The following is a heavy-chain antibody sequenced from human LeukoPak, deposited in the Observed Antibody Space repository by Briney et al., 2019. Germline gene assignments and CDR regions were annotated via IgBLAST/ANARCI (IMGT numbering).Heavy chain of an antibody. J-gene: IGHJ4*02. CDR3: ARVLGFGSPPAY. V-gene: IGHV3-30*04. CDR1: GFTFNSFP. D-gene: IGHD3-10*01. CDR2: ISFDGSDK. Sequence: GGSLRLSCAASGFTFNSFPLHWVRQAPGKGLEWVGLISFDGSDKSYADSVEGRFTISRDNSKNTLYLQMNSLSAEDTAVYYCARVLGFGSPPAYWGQGTLVSVSS.